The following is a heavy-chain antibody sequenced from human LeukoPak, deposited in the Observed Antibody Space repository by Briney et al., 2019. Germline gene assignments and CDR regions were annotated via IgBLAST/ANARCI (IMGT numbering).Heavy chain of an antibody. V-gene: IGHV3-74*01. Sequence: GGTLRLSCAASGFTFSNFWMHWVRQAPGKGLVWVSRIINSGGTTSYANSVKGRFTISRDNANNTLFLQMTNLTVEDSAVYYCARGTFYYGSRTSPRDYSYYMDVWGKGNTVTVSS. D-gene: IGHD3-10*01. CDR3: ARGTFYYGSRTSPRDYSYYMDV. J-gene: IGHJ6*03. CDR1: GFTFSNFW. CDR2: IINSGGTT.